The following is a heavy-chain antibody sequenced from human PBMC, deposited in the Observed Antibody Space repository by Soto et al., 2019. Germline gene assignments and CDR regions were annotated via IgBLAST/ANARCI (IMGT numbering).Heavy chain of an antibody. CDR3: AKDLYGGNSRDVTRIVWYNGMDV. V-gene: IGHV3-23*01. D-gene: IGHD2-21*02. J-gene: IGHJ6*02. CDR1: GFTFSSYA. CDR2: ISGSGGST. Sequence: TGGSLRLSCAASGFTFSSYAMSWVRRAPGKGVEWVSAISGSGGSTYYADSVKGRFTISRDNSKNTLYLQMNSLRAEDTAVYYCAKDLYGGNSRDVTRIVWYNGMDVWGQGTTVTVSS.